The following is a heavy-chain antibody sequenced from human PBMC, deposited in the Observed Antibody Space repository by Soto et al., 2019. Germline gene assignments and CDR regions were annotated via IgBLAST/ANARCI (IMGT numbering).Heavy chain of an antibody. J-gene: IGHJ4*02. CDR1: GFTFSSYA. CDR2: ISHDGSNE. D-gene: IGHD5-18*01. CDR3: ARDGGYSYGYCNY. Sequence: GGSLRLSCAASGFTFSSYAMHWVRQAPGKGLEWVAVISHDGSNEYYADSVKGRFTISRDNSKNTLYLQMNSLRAEDTAVYYCARDGGYSYGYCNYWGQGTLVTVSS. V-gene: IGHV3-30-3*01.